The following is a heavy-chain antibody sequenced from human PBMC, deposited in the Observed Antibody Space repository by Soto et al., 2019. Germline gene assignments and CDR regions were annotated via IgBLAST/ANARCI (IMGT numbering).Heavy chain of an antibody. Sequence: QVQLVQSGAEVKKPGSSVKVSCKASGGTFSSYAISWVRQAPGQGLEWMGGINPIFGTANYAQKFQGRVTITADESSSTAYLELSSLSSEDTAVYYCSRGYGGSHYWYFDLWGRGTLVTVSS. D-gene: IGHD2-15*01. J-gene: IGHJ2*01. CDR2: INPIFGTA. V-gene: IGHV1-69*12. CDR3: SRGYGGSHYWYFDL. CDR1: GGTFSSYA.